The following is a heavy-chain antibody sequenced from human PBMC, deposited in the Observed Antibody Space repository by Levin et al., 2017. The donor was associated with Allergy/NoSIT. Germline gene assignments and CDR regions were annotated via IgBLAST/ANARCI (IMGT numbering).Heavy chain of an antibody. Sequence: GGSLRLSCAASGFSFSSYSMNWVRQAPGKGLEWVSFISSSSNYIYYVDSVEGRFTISRDNAKNSLYLQMDSLRGEDTAVYYCARAARYSTSSSEQDYWGQGTLVTVSS. CDR2: ISSSSNYI. V-gene: IGHV3-21*06. CDR1: GFSFSSYS. D-gene: IGHD6-6*01. CDR3: ARAARYSTSSSEQDY. J-gene: IGHJ4*02.